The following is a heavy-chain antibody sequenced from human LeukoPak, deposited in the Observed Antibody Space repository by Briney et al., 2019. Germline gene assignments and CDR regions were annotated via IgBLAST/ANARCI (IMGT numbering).Heavy chain of an antibody. CDR2: ISSSSSYI. J-gene: IGHJ3*02. V-gene: IGHV3-21*01. CDR1: GFTFSSYS. D-gene: IGHD3-22*01. Sequence: GGSLRLSCAASGFTFSSYSMNWVRQAPGKGLEWVSSISSSSSYIYYADSVKGRFTISRDNAKNSLYLQMYSLRAEDTAVYYCASGSSGYYPDGAFDIWGQGTMVTVSS. CDR3: ASGSSGYYPDGAFDI.